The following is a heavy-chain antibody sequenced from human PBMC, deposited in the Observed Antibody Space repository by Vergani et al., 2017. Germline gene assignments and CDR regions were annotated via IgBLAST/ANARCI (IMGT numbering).Heavy chain of an antibody. J-gene: IGHJ4*02. Sequence: QVQLQESGPGLVKPSETLSLTCTVSGRSLINYYWSWIRQPAGKGLEWIGRIHTSGSTNYNPSLKSRVTMSEDTSKNQFSLNLTSVTAADTAVYFCARGSCLGGSCYKPLFDYWGQGILVTVSS. CDR1: GRSLINYY. CDR3: ARGSCLGGSCYKPLFDY. D-gene: IGHD2-15*01. V-gene: IGHV4-4*07. CDR2: IHTSGST.